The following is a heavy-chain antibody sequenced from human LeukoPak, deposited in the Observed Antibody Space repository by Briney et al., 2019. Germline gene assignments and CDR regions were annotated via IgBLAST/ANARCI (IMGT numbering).Heavy chain of an antibody. Sequence: AGESLKISCKGSGYSFTSYWIGWVRQMPGKGLEWMGIIYPGDSDTRYSPSLQGQVTISVDTSIGTAYLQWSSLKASDTAIYYCARQNDFRLDYWGQGTLVTVSS. CDR2: IYPGDSDT. J-gene: IGHJ4*02. D-gene: IGHD3-3*01. CDR1: GYSFTSYW. V-gene: IGHV5-51*01. CDR3: ARQNDFRLDY.